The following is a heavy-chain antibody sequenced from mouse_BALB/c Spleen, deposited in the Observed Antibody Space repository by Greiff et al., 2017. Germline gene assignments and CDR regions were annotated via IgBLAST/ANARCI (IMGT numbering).Heavy chain of an antibody. CDR1: GFTFSNYW. CDR2: IRLKSNNFAT. V-gene: IGHV6-6*02. Sequence: EVQLVESGGGLVQPGGSMKLSCVTSGFTFSNYWMNWVRQSPEKGLEWVAEIRLKSNNFATHYAESVKGRFTISRDDSKSSVYLQMNNLRPEDTGIYYCTRDGNFDYWGQGTTLTVSS. J-gene: IGHJ2*01. D-gene: IGHD2-1*01. CDR3: TRDGNFDY.